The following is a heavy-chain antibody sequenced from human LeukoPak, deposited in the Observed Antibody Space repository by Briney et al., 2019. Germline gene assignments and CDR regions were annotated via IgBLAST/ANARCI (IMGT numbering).Heavy chain of an antibody. Sequence: GASVKVSCKASGYTFTSYGISWVRRAPGQGLEWMGWISAYNGNTNYAQKLQGRVTMTTDTSTSTAYMELRSLRSDDTAVYYCAREGVGYCSSTSCDGRGNFDYWGQGTLVTVSS. J-gene: IGHJ4*02. D-gene: IGHD2-2*01. CDR1: GYTFTSYG. CDR2: ISAYNGNT. V-gene: IGHV1-18*01. CDR3: AREGVGYCSSTSCDGRGNFDY.